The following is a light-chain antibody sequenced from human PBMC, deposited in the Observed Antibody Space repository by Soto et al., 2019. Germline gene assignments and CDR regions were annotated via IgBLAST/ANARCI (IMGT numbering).Light chain of an antibody. CDR2: DVN. J-gene: IGLJ2*01. Sequence: QSALTQPASVSGSPGQSITISCTGTSSDVGGYNFVSWYQQHPGKAPELMIYDVNNRPSGVSNRFSGSKSDNTASLTISGLQSEDEADYYCSSYTDSSTLVVFGGGTKLTVL. V-gene: IGLV2-14*01. CDR3: SSYTDSSTLVV. CDR1: SSDVGGYNF.